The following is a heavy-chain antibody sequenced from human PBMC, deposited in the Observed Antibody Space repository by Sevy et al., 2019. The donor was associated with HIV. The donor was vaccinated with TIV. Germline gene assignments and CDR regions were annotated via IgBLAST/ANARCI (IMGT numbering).Heavy chain of an antibody. J-gene: IGHJ4*02. Sequence: SETLSLTCTVSGGSISGNTYYWGWIRQPPGKGLEWIGNVYNGGSTYYNPSLKRRLTLRVDTSRNQFSLKLRSVTAADTAVYYCARLTNSGWYKIDYWGQGTLVTVSS. CDR3: ARLTNSGWYKIDY. D-gene: IGHD6-19*01. CDR1: GGSISGNTYY. V-gene: IGHV4-39*01. CDR2: VYNGGST.